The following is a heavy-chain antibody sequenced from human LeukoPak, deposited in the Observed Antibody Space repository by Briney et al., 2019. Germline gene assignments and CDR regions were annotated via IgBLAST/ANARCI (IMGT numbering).Heavy chain of an antibody. J-gene: IGHJ2*01. Sequence: SETLSLTCAVYGGSFSGYYWSWIRQPPGKGLEWIGEINHSGSPNYNPSLESRVTISVDTSKNQFSLKLSSVTAADTAVYYCARAGAKSKAIKTTVTRDWYFDLWGRGTLVTVSS. CDR3: ARAGAKSKAIKTTVTRDWYFDL. CDR1: GGSFSGYY. V-gene: IGHV4-34*01. D-gene: IGHD4-17*01. CDR2: INHSGSP.